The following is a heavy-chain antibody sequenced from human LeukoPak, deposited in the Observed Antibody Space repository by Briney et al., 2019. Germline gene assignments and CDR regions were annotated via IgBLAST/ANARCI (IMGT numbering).Heavy chain of an antibody. CDR3: ARSANPSYYHYYMDV. V-gene: IGHV3-20*04. Sequence: PGGSLRLSCAASGFTFDDYAMSWVRQAPGKGLEWVSGINWSGGSTDYADSVKGRFTISRDNAKNSLYLQMNSLRAEDTALYYCARSANPSYYHYYMDVWGRGTTVTISS. CDR2: INWSGGST. J-gene: IGHJ6*03. CDR1: GFTFDDYA.